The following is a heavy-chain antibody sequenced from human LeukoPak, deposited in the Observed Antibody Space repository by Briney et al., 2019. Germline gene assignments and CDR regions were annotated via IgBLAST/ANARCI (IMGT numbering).Heavy chain of an antibody. D-gene: IGHD2-21*02. J-gene: IGHJ6*03. CDR3: AREGHIVVVTAIPYYYYYMDV. CDR1: GGSISSYY. CDR2: IYTSGST. V-gene: IGHV4-4*07. Sequence: SETLSLTCTVSGGSISSYYWSWIRQPAGKGLEWIGRIYTSGSTNYNPSLTSRVTMSVDTSKNQFSLKLSSVTAADTAVYYCAREGHIVVVTAIPYYYYYMDVWGKGTTVTISS.